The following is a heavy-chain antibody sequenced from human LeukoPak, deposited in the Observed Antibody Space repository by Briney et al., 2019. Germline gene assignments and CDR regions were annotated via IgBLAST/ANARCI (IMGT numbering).Heavy chain of an antibody. V-gene: IGHV3-23*01. D-gene: IGHD2-15*01. J-gene: IGHJ6*02. Sequence: GESLRLSCAASGFTFSSYAMSWVRQPPGKGLEWVSAISGSGGSTYYADSVKGRFTISRDHSKNTLYLQMNSLRAEDTAVYYCAKEVVYETDYYYYYGMDVWGQGTTVTVSS. CDR2: ISGSGGST. CDR3: AKEVVYETDYYYYYGMDV. CDR1: GFTFSSYA.